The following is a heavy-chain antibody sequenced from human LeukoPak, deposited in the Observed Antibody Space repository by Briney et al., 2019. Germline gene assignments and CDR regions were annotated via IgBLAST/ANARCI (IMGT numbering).Heavy chain of an antibody. CDR2: ISSTSSTI. D-gene: IGHD5-18*01. Sequence: PGGSLTLSCAASGYTFSSYSMNWVRQAPGKGLEWVSYISSTSSTIYYADSVKGRFTISRDNAENSVYLQMSSLRAEDTAVYYCARKGSGYSYGYPYWGQGTLVTVSS. J-gene: IGHJ4*02. V-gene: IGHV3-48*01. CDR1: GYTFSSYS. CDR3: ARKGSGYSYGYPY.